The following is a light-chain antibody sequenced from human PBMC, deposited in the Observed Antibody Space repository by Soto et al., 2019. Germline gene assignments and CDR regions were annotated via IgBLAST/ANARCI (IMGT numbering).Light chain of an antibody. CDR2: LAS. Sequence: DIVMTQSPDSLAVSLGETATIHCKSSQSVLYRSSNKCYLGWFQQKPGQPPTLLLYLASTRPSGVPDRFSGSGSGTDFTLNISSVEAEDVAVYYCLQDSSSPHTFGRGTKVEIK. J-gene: IGKJ1*01. CDR3: LQDSSSPHT. V-gene: IGKV4-1*01. CDR1: QSVLYRSSNKCY.